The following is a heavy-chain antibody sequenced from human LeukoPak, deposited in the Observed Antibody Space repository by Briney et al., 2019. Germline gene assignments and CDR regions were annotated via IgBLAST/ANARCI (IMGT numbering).Heavy chain of an antibody. J-gene: IGHJ5*02. CDR2: IYTSGST. Sequence: SETLSLTCTVSGGSISSGSYYWSWIRQPAGKGLEWIGRIYTSGSTNYNPSLKSRVTISVDTSKNQFSLKLRSVTAADTAKYYCARHARGYSHGAWFDPWGQGTMVTVSS. D-gene: IGHD5-12*01. V-gene: IGHV4-61*02. CDR3: ARHARGYSHGAWFDP. CDR1: GGSISSGSYY.